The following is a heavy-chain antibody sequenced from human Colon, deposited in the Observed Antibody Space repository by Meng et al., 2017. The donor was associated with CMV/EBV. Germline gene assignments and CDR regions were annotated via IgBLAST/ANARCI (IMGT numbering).Heavy chain of an antibody. CDR2: ISGSSTYI. J-gene: IGHJ6*02. D-gene: IGHD6-13*01. CDR1: GFTLADHG. Sequence: GGSLRLSCKVYGFTLADHGMNWVRQAPGKGLEWVAYISGSSTYIFYADSVKGRFTISRDNAKNSLFLQMNSLRAEDTAVYYCLYSSLMTHGMDVWGQGTAVTVSS. V-gene: IGHV3-21*01. CDR3: LYSSLMTHGMDV.